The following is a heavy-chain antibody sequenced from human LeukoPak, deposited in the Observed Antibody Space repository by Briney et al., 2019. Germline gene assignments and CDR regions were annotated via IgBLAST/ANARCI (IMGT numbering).Heavy chain of an antibody. CDR3: VRDTGYNKYGMDV. Sequence: GRSLRLSCAASGFTFTMFGIHWVRQAPGKGLEWVAVIWFDGSKTYYADSVKGRFTISRDTSQNTVFLQMNSLRAEDKAVYYCVRDTGYNKYGMDVWGKGTTVTVSS. J-gene: IGHJ6*04. CDR2: IWFDGSKT. D-gene: IGHD1-14*01. V-gene: IGHV3-33*01. CDR1: GFTFTMFG.